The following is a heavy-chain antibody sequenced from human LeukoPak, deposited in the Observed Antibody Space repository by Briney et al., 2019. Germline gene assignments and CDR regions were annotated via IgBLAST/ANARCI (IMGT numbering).Heavy chain of an antibody. CDR1: GFTLSSSA. J-gene: IGHJ2*01. D-gene: IGHD5-24*01. V-gene: IGHV3-30*10. Sequence: PGGSLTLSCAASGFTLSSSAMHWVRHAPGKGREWLSVISYDGTTKYYTDSVKVRFTISKDNSNNTLYLQMNSLRAEDTAVYYCARDGYNEEDWYFDLWGRGILVTVCS. CDR2: ISYDGTTK. CDR3: ARDGYNEEDWYFDL.